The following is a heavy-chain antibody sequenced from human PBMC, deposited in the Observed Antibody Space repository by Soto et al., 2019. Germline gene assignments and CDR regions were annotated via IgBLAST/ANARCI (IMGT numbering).Heavy chain of an antibody. Sequence: QMPLVQSGPEVKKPGTSVKVSCKASGFTFTSSAVQWVRQARGQRLEWIGWIVVGSGNTNYAQKFQERVTITRDMSTSTADMELSSLRSEDTAVYYCAADAAARSDFDYWGQGTLVTVSS. CDR1: GFTFTSSA. CDR2: IVVGSGNT. J-gene: IGHJ4*02. D-gene: IGHD1-26*01. CDR3: AADAAARSDFDY. V-gene: IGHV1-58*01.